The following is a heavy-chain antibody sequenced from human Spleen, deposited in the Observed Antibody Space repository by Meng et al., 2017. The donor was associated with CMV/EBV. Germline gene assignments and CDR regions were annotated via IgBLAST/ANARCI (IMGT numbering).Heavy chain of an antibody. V-gene: IGHV3-30*02. CDR3: AKDMPPGDFWSGYPPEGGMDV. CDR2: TRYDGSNK. Sequence: GESLKISCVASGFTFSSYGMHWVRQAPGKGLEWVAFTRYDGSNKYYADSVKGRFTISRDNSKNTLYLQMNSLRAEDTAMYYCAKDMPPGDFWSGYPPEGGMDVWGQGTTVTVSS. CDR1: GFTFSSYG. J-gene: IGHJ6*02. D-gene: IGHD3-3*01.